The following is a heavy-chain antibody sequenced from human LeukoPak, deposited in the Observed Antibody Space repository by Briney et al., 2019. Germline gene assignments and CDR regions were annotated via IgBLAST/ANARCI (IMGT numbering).Heavy chain of an antibody. D-gene: IGHD4-23*01. J-gene: IGHJ4*02. CDR1: GGSISSSN. CDR3: ARFGYGGKVDY. CDR2: ISSSGSTI. Sequence: LSLTCAVSGGSISSSNWWSWVRQAPGKGLEWVSYISSSGSTIYYADSVKGRFTISRDNAKNSLFLQMNSLRAEDTALYYCARFGYGGKVDYWGQGTLVTVSS. V-gene: IGHV3-48*03.